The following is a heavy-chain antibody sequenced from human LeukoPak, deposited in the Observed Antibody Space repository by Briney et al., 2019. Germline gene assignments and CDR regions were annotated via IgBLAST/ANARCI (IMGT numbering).Heavy chain of an antibody. CDR3: VRYYYHDSSPYQYSFDS. J-gene: IGHJ4*02. Sequence: PWESLTLSCAASGGTFSSYSLNWVRHAQAKGLELDSSIGTSRSQIYYADSVKGRFTIYRENGQKSLYLQMNSLRVEDTPVYYCVRYYYHDSSPYQYSFDSWGAGNLVTVSS. V-gene: IGHV3-21*01. CDR2: IGTSRSQI. D-gene: IGHD3-22*01. CDR1: GGTFSSYS.